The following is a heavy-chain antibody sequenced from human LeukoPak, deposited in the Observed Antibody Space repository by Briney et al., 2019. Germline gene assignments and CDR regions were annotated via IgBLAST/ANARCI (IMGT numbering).Heavy chain of an antibody. V-gene: IGHV1-3*01. J-gene: IGHJ4*02. Sequence: ASVKVSCKASEYTFTDYAINWVRQAPGQRLEWMGWINAGNGNTRYSQRLQGRVTITRDTSASTAYMELSSLTSEDTAVYYCARAARSGDGTWGQGTLVTVSS. CDR3: ARAARSGDGT. D-gene: IGHD2-21*02. CDR1: EYTFTDYA. CDR2: INAGNGNT.